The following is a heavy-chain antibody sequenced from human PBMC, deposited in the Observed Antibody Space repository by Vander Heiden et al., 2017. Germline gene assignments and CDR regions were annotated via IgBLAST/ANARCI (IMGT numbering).Heavy chain of an antibody. D-gene: IGHD6-6*01. V-gene: IGHV6-1*01. CDR3: ARTAARLIDY. J-gene: IGHJ4*02. CDR1: GASVSSNSAA. Sequence: QVQLQQSGPGLVKPSQTLSLTCAISGASVSSNSAAWHWIRQSPSRGLEWLGRTYYRSKWYNSYAVSVKRRITINPDTSKNQFSLHLKSVTPEDTAVYYCARTAARLIDYWGQGTLVTVSS. CDR2: TYYRSKWYN.